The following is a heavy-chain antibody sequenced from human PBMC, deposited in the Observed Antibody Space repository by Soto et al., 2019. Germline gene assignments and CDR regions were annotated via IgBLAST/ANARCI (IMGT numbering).Heavy chain of an antibody. J-gene: IGHJ4*02. CDR1: GYSFTSYW. CDR2: IDPSGSYT. CDR3: ARQDTAMATYYFDY. V-gene: IGHV5-10-1*01. D-gene: IGHD5-18*01. Sequence: PGESLKISCKGSGYSFTSYWISWVRQMPGKGLEWMGRIDPSGSYTNYSPSFQGHVTISADKSISTAYLQWSSLKASDTAMYYCARQDTAMATYYFDYWGQGTLVTVSS.